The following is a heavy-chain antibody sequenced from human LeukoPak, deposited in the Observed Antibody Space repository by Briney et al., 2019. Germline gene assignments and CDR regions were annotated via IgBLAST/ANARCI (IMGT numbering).Heavy chain of an antibody. CDR1: GYTFTSYA. V-gene: IGHV1-3*01. J-gene: IGHJ3*02. Sequence: ASVKVSCKASGYTFTSYAMNWVRQAPGQRLEWMGWINAGNGNTKYSQKFQGRVTITRDTSASTAYMELSSLRSEDTAVYYCARGVGKDSGAFDIWGQGTMVTVSS. CDR3: ARGVGKDSGAFDI. D-gene: IGHD1-14*01. CDR2: INAGNGNT.